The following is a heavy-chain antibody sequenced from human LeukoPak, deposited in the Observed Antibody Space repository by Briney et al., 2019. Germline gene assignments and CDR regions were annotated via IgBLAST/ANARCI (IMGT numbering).Heavy chain of an antibody. D-gene: IGHD3-22*01. CDR2: INPNSGGT. CDR1: GYTFTGYY. V-gene: IGHV1-2*04. Sequence: GASVKVSCKASGYTFTGYYMHWVRQAPGQGLEWMGWINPNSGGTNYAQKFQGWVTMTRDTSISTAYMELSRLRSDDTAVYYCARSPLNYYDSSGYPPDFDYWGQGTLVTVSS. J-gene: IGHJ4*02. CDR3: ARSPLNYYDSSGYPPDFDY.